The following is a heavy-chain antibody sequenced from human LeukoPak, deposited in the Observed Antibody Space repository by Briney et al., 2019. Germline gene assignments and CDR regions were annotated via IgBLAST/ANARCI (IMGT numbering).Heavy chain of an antibody. J-gene: IGHJ5*02. CDR1: GYTFTGYY. Sequence: ASVKVSCKASGYTFTGYYMHWVRQAPGQGLEWMGWINPNSGGTNYAQKFQGRVTMTRDTSISTAYMELSRLRSDDTAVYYCARDRNGGFWFDPWGQGTLVTVSS. CDR3: ARDRNGGFWFDP. D-gene: IGHD2-15*01. V-gene: IGHV1-2*02. CDR2: INPNSGGT.